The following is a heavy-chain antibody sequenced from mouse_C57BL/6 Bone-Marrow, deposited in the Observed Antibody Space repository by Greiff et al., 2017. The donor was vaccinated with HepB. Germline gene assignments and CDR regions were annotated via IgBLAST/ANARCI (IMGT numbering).Heavy chain of an antibody. D-gene: IGHD2-3*01. Sequence: VQLVESGAELVKPGASVKLSCKASGYTFTEYTIHWVKQRSGQGLEWIGWFYPGSGSIKYNEKFKDKATLTADKSSSTVYMELSRSTSEDSAVYFCARHGYDGYYVGYWYFDVWGTGTTVTVSS. CDR3: ARHGYDGYYVGYWYFDV. CDR1: GYTFTEYT. V-gene: IGHV1-62-2*01. CDR2: FYPGSGSI. J-gene: IGHJ1*03.